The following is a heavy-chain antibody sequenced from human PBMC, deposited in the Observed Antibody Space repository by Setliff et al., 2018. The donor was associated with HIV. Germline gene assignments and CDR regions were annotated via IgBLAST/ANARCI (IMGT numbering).Heavy chain of an antibody. J-gene: IGHJ3*02. CDR1: GGSIGDNKYY. CDR2: ANHSGST. V-gene: IGHV4-34*01. D-gene: IGHD4-4*01. CDR3: ARGRDDYNYDPFDI. Sequence: SETLSLTCSVSGGSIGDNKYYWSWIRQPPGKGLEWIGEANHSGSTNYNPSLKSRVTISVDTSKNQFSLKLSSVTAADTAVYYCARGRDDYNYDPFDIWGQGTMVTVSS.